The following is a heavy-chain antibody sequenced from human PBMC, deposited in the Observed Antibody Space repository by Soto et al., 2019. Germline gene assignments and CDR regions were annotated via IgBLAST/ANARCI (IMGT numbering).Heavy chain of an antibody. CDR2: IWNDGNGY. CDR3: ARRQISPPTRGAASARGGMDV. D-gene: IGHD6-13*01. CDR1: GFTFNNYG. J-gene: IGHJ6*02. V-gene: IGHV3-33*01. Sequence: QVQLVESGGGVVQPGRSLRLSCAASGFTFNNYGMHWVRQAPGKWLEWVAVIWNDGNGYYYANSVKGRFTISRDNSKNTLYLQMSSLRAEDTAVYYCARRQISPPTRGAASARGGMDVWGQGTTVTVSS.